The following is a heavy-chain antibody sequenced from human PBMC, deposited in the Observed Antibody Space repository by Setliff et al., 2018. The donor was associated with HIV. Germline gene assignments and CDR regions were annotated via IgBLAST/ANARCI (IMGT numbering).Heavy chain of an antibody. D-gene: IGHD3-10*01. Sequence: GGSLRLSCAASEFTFGNYAMGWVRQAPGKGLEWVSAISGDGGRTYVAGPVKGRLSTSRDNSKNTMYLQMNSLRVEDTAVYYCAKFPVFKWFGERQGWFDLWGQGTLVTVPQ. CDR1: EFTFGNYA. CDR2: ISGDGGRT. V-gene: IGHV3-23*01. CDR3: AKFPVFKWFGERQGWFDL. J-gene: IGHJ5*02.